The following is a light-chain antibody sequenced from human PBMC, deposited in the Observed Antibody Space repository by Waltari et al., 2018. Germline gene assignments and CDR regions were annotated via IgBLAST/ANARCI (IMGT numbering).Light chain of an antibody. J-gene: IGKJ4*01. CDR3: QQYHNWPPLT. Sequence: IVLTQSPATLSVSPGERATPSCRASQSVSGSLAWYQQKPGQAPRLLIYGASTRATGIPARFSGSGSGATYTLTISSLQSEDFAVYYCQQYHNWPPLTFGGGTNVEIK. V-gene: IGKV3-15*01. CDR1: QSVSGS. CDR2: GAS.